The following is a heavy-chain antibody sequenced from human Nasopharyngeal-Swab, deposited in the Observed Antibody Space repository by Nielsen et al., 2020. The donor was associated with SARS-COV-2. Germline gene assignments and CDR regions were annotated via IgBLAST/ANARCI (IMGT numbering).Heavy chain of an antibody. Sequence: SETLSLTCTVSGDSISSNSYYWGWIRQSPGKGLEWIGSFSYSGTTYFNPSLKSRVTISVDTSKKQFSVKLSSVTAADTAVYYCASYYYDSSDYSYWFDPWGQGTLVTVSS. CDR2: FSYSGTT. J-gene: IGHJ5*02. V-gene: IGHV4-39*01. CDR3: ASYYYDSSDYSYWFDP. D-gene: IGHD3-22*01. CDR1: GDSISSNSYY.